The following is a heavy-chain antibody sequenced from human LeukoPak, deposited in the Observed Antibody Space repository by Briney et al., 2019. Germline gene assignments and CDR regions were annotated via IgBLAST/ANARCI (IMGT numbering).Heavy chain of an antibody. J-gene: IGHJ4*02. D-gene: IGHD3-10*01. Sequence: ASVKVSCKASGYTFTDYYLHWVRQAPGQGLEWMGRINPNSGGTNYAQKFQDRITMTRDTSISTAYMDLSRLRSDDTALYYCARAGFGDPIDYWGQGSLVTVSS. CDR3: ARAGFGDPIDY. CDR2: INPNSGGT. CDR1: GYTFTDYY. V-gene: IGHV1-2*06.